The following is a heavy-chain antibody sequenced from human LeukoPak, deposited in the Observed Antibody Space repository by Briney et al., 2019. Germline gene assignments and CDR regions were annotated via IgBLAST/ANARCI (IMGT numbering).Heavy chain of an antibody. J-gene: IGHJ4*02. Sequence: SETLSLTCTVSGGSISSSSYYWGWIRQPPGKGLEWIGSIYYSGSTNYNPSLKSRVTISVDTSKNQFSLKLSSVTAADTAVYYCARKGLDDILTGYYRYWGQGTLVTVSS. CDR2: IYYSGST. CDR1: GGSISSSSYY. V-gene: IGHV4-39*07. CDR3: ARKGLDDILTGYYRY. D-gene: IGHD3-9*01.